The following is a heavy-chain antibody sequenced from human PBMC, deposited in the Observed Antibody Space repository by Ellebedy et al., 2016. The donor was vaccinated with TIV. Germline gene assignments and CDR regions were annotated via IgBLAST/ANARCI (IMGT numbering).Heavy chain of an antibody. CDR3: ARGRGFLEWLLDY. J-gene: IGHJ4*02. Sequence: AASVKVSCKASGGTFSSSAISWVRQAPGQGLEWMGWISAYNGNTNYAQKFQGRVTITRDTSASTAYMELSSLRSEDTAVYYCARGRGFLEWLLDYWGQGTLVTVSS. D-gene: IGHD3-3*01. CDR2: ISAYNGNT. CDR1: GGTFSSSA. V-gene: IGHV1-18*01.